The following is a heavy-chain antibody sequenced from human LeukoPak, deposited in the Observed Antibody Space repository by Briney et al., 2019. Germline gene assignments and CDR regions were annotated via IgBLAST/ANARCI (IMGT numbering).Heavy chain of an antibody. CDR2: IFYSGTT. V-gene: IGHV4-59*01. D-gene: IGHD3-10*01. CDR1: GGSISSYY. CDR3: ARDVYGSGSYFGWFDP. J-gene: IGHJ5*02. Sequence: SETLSLTCTVSGGSISSYYWSWIRQPPGKGLEWIGFIFYSGTTNYNPSLKSRVTISVDTSKNQFTLKLSSVTAADTAVYYCARDVYGSGSYFGWFDPWGQGTLVTVSS.